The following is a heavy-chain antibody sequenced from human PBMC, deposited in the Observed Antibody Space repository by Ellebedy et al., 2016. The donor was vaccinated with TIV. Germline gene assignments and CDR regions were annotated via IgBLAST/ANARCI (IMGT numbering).Heavy chain of an antibody. Sequence: GESLKISCAASGFTFSASWMTWVRQAPGQGLEWVANINQDGRTTNYVDSVKGRFTISRDNAKNSLYLQLNSLRVDDTAMYYCATDKVCFTFDIWGRGTMVTVS. CDR3: ATDKVCFTFDI. V-gene: IGHV3-7*01. CDR2: INQDGRTT. CDR1: GFTFSASW. J-gene: IGHJ3*02.